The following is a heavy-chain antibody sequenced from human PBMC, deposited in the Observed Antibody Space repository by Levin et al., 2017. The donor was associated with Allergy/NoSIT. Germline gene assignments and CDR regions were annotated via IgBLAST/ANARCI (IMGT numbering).Heavy chain of an antibody. CDR2: VSNDGRYT. CDR1: GFTFSTYA. V-gene: IGHV3-23*03. D-gene: IGHD1-26*01. J-gene: IGHJ4*02. CDR3: AKDDGAAYYSFDS. Sequence: GESLKISCAASGFTFSTYAMNWVRQAPGQGLEWVSSVSNDGRYTFYADSVEGRFTISRDNSKDTLYLRMNSLRGEDTALYYCAKDDGAAYYSFDSGGQGTLVTV.